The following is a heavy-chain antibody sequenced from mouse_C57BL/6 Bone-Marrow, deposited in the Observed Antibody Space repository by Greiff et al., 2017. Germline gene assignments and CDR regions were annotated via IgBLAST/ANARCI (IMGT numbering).Heavy chain of an antibody. D-gene: IGHD1-1*01. J-gene: IGHJ3*01. Sequence: QVQLKESGPELVRPGASVTLSCKASGYTFTDYEMHWVKQTPVHGLEWIGAIDPETGGTAYNQKFKGKAILTADKSSSTAYMELRSLTSEDSAVYYCTREAPITTVVAPYWGQGTLVTVSA. CDR1: GYTFTDYE. CDR2: IDPETGGT. CDR3: TREAPITTVVAPY. V-gene: IGHV1-15*01.